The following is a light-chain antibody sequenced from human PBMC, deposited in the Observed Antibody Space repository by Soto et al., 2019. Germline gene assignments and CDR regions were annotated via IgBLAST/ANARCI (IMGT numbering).Light chain of an antibody. CDR3: QQRSNWA. J-gene: IGKJ5*01. Sequence: VLTVFQGPLSLSPSERATLSFRASQSLTNSFIAWYQQKPGQAPRLLIYDASSRATDIPARFSGSGSGTDFTLTIGSLEPEDFAVYFCQQRSNWAFGQGTRLEIK. CDR2: DAS. V-gene: IGKV3D-20*02. CDR1: QSLTNSF.